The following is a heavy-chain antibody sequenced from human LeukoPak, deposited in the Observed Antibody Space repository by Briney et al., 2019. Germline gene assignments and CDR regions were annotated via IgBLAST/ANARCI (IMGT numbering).Heavy chain of an antibody. V-gene: IGHV3-30*18. CDR3: AKDKAVAVAGPLDY. J-gene: IGHJ4*02. Sequence: GRSLRLSCAASGFTFSSYGMHWVRQAPGKGLEWVAVISYDGSNKYYADSVKGRFTISRDNSKNTLYLQMNSLRAEDTAVYYCAKDKAVAVAGPLDYWGQGTLVTVSS. D-gene: IGHD6-19*01. CDR2: ISYDGSNK. CDR1: GFTFSSYG.